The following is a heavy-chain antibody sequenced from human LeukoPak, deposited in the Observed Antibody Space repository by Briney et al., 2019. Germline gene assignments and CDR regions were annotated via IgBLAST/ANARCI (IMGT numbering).Heavy chain of an antibody. CDR2: IGTAGDP. J-gene: IGHJ4*02. Sequence: PGGSLRLSCAASGFTFSSYDMHWVRQATGKGLEWVSAIGTAGDPYYPGSVKGRFTISRENAKNSLYLQMNSLRAGDTAVYHCARGGFGGYSYGPNIDYWGQGTLVTVSS. V-gene: IGHV3-13*05. CDR3: ARGGFGGYSYGPNIDY. CDR1: GFTFSSYD. D-gene: IGHD5-18*01.